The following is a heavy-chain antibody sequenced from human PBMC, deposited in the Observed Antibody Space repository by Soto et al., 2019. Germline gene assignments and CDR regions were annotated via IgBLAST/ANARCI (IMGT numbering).Heavy chain of an antibody. J-gene: IGHJ4*02. CDR2: ISYDGSNK. D-gene: IGHD6-13*01. V-gene: IGHV3-30*18. CDR1: GFTFSSYG. CDR3: AKCIAAAGHFDY. Sequence: QVQLVESGGGVVQPGRSLRLSCAASGFTFSSYGMHWVRQAPGKGLEWVAVISYDGSNKYYADSVKGRFTISRDSSQNTLYLQMNSLRAADTAVYYCAKCIAAAGHFDYWGQGTLFIVSS.